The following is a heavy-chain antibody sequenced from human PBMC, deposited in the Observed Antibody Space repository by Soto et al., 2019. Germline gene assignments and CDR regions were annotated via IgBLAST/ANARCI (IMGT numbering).Heavy chain of an antibody. J-gene: IGHJ4*02. CDR3: AHTVVVQVLLDY. Sequence: SGPTLVNPTQTLTLTCTFSGFSLSTSGVSVGWIRQPPGKALEWLALIYWNNDKRYSPSLKSRLTITKDTSKNQVVLTMTNMDPVDTGTYYCAHTVVVQVLLDYWGQGTLVTVPQ. CDR2: IYWNNDK. D-gene: IGHD2-21*01. CDR1: GFSLSTSGVS. V-gene: IGHV2-5*01.